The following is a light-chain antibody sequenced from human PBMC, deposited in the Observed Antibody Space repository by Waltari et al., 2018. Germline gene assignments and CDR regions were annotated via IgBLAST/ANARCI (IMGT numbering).Light chain of an antibody. CDR2: YVH. Sequence: QSALTHPPSVSGSPGQSVTISCTGTNSDIANYNRVSWYQQSPGTAPKLIIYYVHKRTAGGSDRFSGSKAGNTAFLTISGLQAGDEADYYCSSYTTNTRFFGGGTKVTVL. V-gene: IGLV2-18*02. CDR1: NSDIANYNR. J-gene: IGLJ2*01. CDR3: SSYTTNTRF.